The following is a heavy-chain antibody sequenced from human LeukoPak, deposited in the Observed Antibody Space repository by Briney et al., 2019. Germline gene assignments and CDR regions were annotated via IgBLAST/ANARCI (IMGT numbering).Heavy chain of an antibody. V-gene: IGHV3-53*01. J-gene: IGHJ6*02. Sequence: GGSLRLFCAASGFSVSSNYMSWVRQAPGKGLEWVSMIYSDDSTYYADSVKGRFTISRDNSKNTLYLQMNSLRAEDTAVYYCASPEMARDGTYAMDVWGQGTTVTVSS. CDR3: ASPEMARDGTYAMDV. CDR1: GFSVSSNY. CDR2: IYSDDST. D-gene: IGHD5-24*01.